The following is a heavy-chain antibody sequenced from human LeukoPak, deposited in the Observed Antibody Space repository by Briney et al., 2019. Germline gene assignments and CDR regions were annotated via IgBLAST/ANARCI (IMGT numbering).Heavy chain of an antibody. CDR2: MSSDGNAM. Sequence: GGSLRLSCAASGFTFTAYLIHWARQAPGKGLEWVAVMSSDGNAMFYADSVKGRFTISRDNSKNTLYLQMNSLRAEDTAVYYCVRESEYYFDHSASFDYWGQGTLVTVSS. CDR1: GFTFTAYL. CDR3: VRESEYYFDHSASFDY. D-gene: IGHD3-22*01. J-gene: IGHJ4*02. V-gene: IGHV3-30-3*01.